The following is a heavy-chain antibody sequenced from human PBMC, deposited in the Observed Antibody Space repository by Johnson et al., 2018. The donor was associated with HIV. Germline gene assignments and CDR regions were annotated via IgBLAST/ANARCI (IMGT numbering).Heavy chain of an antibody. CDR2: ISGSGGST. Sequence: VQLVESGGGLIQPGGSLRLSCAVSGLSVSINYITWVRQAPGKGLEWVSAISGSGGSTYYADSVKGRFPISREHSKNTLYLQMNSLRAEDTAVYYCAKVGAFTFGGVIVLPSVAFDIWGQGTMVTVSS. V-gene: IGHV3-23*04. D-gene: IGHD3-16*02. CDR1: GLSVSINY. J-gene: IGHJ3*02. CDR3: AKVGAFTFGGVIVLPSVAFDI.